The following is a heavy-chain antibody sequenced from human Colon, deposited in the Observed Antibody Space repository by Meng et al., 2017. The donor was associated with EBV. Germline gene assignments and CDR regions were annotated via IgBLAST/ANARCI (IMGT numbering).Heavy chain of an antibody. CDR2: INSDGSST. V-gene: IGHV3-74*01. CDR1: GVIFSNFG. Sequence: LVESGVVLVQPGGSRRLSGVTSGVIFSNFGMHWVRQAPGKGPVWVSHINSDGSSTSYADSVKGRFTISRDNAKNILYLQMNSLRVEDTAVYYCLRDVIRRGQATLVTVSS. CDR3: LRDVIR. J-gene: IGHJ4*02.